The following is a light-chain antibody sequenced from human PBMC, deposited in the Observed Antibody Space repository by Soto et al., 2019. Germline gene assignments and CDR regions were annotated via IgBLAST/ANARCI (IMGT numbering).Light chain of an antibody. V-gene: IGLV2-14*01. Sequence: QSVLTQPAAVSRSPGQSITISCTGTSSDVGGYNYVSWYQQHPGKAPKLMISGVSNRPSGVSNRFSGSKSGNTASLTFCGFWACYEADYYSISYTRILSYVFGTGTYVTV. J-gene: IGLJ1*01. CDR2: GVS. CDR3: ISYTRILSYV. CDR1: SSDVGGYNY.